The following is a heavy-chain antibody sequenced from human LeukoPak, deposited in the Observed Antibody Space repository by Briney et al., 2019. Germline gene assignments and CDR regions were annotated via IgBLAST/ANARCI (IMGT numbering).Heavy chain of an antibody. CDR2: INHSGST. Sequence: SETLSLTCAVYGGSFSGYYWSWIRQPPGKGLEWIGEINHSGSTNYNPSLKSRVTISVDTSKNQFSLKLSSVTAADTAVYYCARNQLLLTPHYHYYYGMDVWGKGTTVTVSS. D-gene: IGHD2-2*01. CDR1: GGSFSGYY. CDR3: ARNQLLLTPHYHYYYGMDV. J-gene: IGHJ6*04. V-gene: IGHV4-34*01.